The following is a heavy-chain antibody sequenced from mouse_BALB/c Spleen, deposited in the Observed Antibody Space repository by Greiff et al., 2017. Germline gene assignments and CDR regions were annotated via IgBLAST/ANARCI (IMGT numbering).Heavy chain of an antibody. CDR1: GYSITSDYA. CDR3: ARTPHLLWLRRGAMDY. CDR2: ISYSGST. D-gene: IGHD2-2*01. V-gene: IGHV3-2*02. J-gene: IGHJ4*01. Sequence: DVKLVESGPGLVKPSQSLSLTCTVTGYSITSDYAWNWIRQFPGNKLEWMGYISYSGSTSYNPSLKSRISITRDTSKNQFFLQLNSVTTEDTATYYCARTPHLLWLRRGAMDYWGQGTSVTVSS.